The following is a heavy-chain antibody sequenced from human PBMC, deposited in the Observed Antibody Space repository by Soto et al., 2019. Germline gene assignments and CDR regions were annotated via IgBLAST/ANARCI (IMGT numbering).Heavy chain of an antibody. D-gene: IGHD3-3*01. CDR2: IIPIFGTA. J-gene: IGHJ6*02. CDR3: ARVLWSGYYYHYYYGMDV. V-gene: IGHV1-69*01. Sequence: QVQLVQSGAEVKKPGSSVKVSCKASGGTFSSYAISWVRQAPGQGLEWMGGIIPIFGTANYAQKFQGRVTITADESTSTAYMELSSLRSEDTAVYYCARVLWSGYYYHYYYGMDVWGQGTTVTVSS. CDR1: GGTFSSYA.